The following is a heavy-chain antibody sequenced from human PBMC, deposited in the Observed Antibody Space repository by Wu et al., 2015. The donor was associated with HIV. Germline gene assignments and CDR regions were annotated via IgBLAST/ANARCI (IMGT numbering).Heavy chain of an antibody. J-gene: IGHJ4*02. D-gene: IGHD3-22*01. Sequence: QVQLMQSGGEVKRPGASVKVSCKASGYTFSNYDFNWVRQAPGRGLEWMGWVNPKSGNTGYAQKFQGRVTITRNTSINTAYMELSSLRSEDTAVYYCARERVDYDSSGYRAHRGHHFDYWGQGTLVTVSS. V-gene: IGHV1-8*01. CDR3: ARERVDYDSSGYRAHRGHHFDY. CDR1: GYTFSNYD. CDR2: VNPKSGNT.